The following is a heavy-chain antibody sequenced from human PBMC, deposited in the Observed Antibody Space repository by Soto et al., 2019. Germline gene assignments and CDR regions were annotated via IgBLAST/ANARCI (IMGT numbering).Heavy chain of an antibody. V-gene: IGHV3-7*01. D-gene: IGHD1-7*01. CDR3: ASDKTTAWSPNWFDP. Sequence: EVQLVESGGGLVQPGGSLRLSCAVSGFTFSNDWMGWVRQAPGKGLEWVANIDRDGTEKFYVDSVKGRFSISRDNAKNSLYLQMNSLRAEDTGVYYCASDKTTAWSPNWFDPWGQGTLVTVSS. CDR1: GFTFSNDW. J-gene: IGHJ5*02. CDR2: IDRDGTEK.